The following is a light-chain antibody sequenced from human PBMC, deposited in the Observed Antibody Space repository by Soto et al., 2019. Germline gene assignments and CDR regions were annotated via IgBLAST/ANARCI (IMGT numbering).Light chain of an antibody. J-gene: IGKJ1*01. CDR1: QSVRSN. V-gene: IGKV3-15*01. CDR3: HQSGDSPT. CDR2: GAS. Sequence: EIVMTQSPATLSVSPGERATLSCRASQSVRSNLAWYQQKPGQAPRLLIYGASTRATAVPARFSGSGSGTDITLTISRLEPEDFAVYYCHQSGDSPTFGQGTKVDIK.